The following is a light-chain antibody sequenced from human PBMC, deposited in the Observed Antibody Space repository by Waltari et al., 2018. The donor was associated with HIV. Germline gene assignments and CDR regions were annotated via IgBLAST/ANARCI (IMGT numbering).Light chain of an antibody. CDR1: NSDIGGYDY. CDR3: SSPATIDNVL. Sequence: QSALTQPPSASGSPGQSVTISCTGTNSDIGGYDYVSWYQQHPGRAPKLIIYEVTKRPSGVPDRFSGSKSGNPASLNVSGLQADDEADYYCSSPATIDNVLFGGGTKVTVL. V-gene: IGLV2-8*01. J-gene: IGLJ2*01. CDR2: EVT.